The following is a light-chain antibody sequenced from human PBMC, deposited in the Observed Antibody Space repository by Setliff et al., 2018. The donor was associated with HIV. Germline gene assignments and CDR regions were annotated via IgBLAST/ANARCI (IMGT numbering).Light chain of an antibody. V-gene: IGLV2-23*01. CDR3: CANTGSNTYV. J-gene: IGLJ1*01. CDR2: QAS. CDR1: SGDVGRYNL. Sequence: QSVLTQPASVFGSTGQSITISCTGTSGDVGRYNLVSWYQQQPGKPPKLMIYQASKRPSGVSNRFSGSKYGNTASLTISGLQADDEADYYCCANTGSNTYVFVTGTRSPS.